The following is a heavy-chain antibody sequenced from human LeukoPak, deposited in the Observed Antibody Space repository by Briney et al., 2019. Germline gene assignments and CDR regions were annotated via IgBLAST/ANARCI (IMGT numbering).Heavy chain of an antibody. J-gene: IGHJ6*02. CDR2: IWYDGSNK. D-gene: IGHD1-1*01. CDR3: ARNLQMGYYYYGMDV. V-gene: IGHV3-33*01. Sequence: PGGSLRLSCAASGFTFSSYGMRWVRQAPGKGLEWVAVIWYDGSNKYYADSVKGRFTISRDNSKNTLYLQMNSLRAEDTAVYYCARNLQMGYYYYGMDVWGQGTTVTVSS. CDR1: GFTFSSYG.